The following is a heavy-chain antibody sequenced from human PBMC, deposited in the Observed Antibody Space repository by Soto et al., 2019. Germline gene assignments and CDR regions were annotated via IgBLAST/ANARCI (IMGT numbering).Heavy chain of an antibody. V-gene: IGHV1-18*01. Sequence: QVHLVQSGAEVKKPGASVKVSCKASGYTFTSYGITWVRQAPGQGLEWMGWISAHKGNTDYAQQLQRRVLVTRDTSTSAACMALRSLISDDPAVYYCARGRYGGYWGQGALVTVSS. CDR2: ISAHKGNT. CDR1: GYTFTSYG. J-gene: IGHJ4*02. CDR3: ARGRYGGY. D-gene: IGHD3-10*01.